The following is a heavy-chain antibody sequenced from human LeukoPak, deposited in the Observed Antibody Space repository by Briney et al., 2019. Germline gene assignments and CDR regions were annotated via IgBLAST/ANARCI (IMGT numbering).Heavy chain of an antibody. D-gene: IGHD2-2*01. CDR1: GGSASSYY. J-gene: IGHJ5*02. CDR3: ARDHRGIVVGGGNNWFDP. V-gene: IGHV4-4*07. Sequence: PSETLSLTCTVSGGSASSYYWSWIRQPAGKGLEWIERIYTSGSTNYNPSLKSRVTMSVDTSKNQFSLKLSSVTAADTAVYYCARDHRGIVVGGGNNWFDPWGQGTLVTVSS. CDR2: IYTSGST.